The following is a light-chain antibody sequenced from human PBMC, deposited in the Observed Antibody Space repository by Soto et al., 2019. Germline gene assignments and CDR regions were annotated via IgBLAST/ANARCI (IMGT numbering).Light chain of an antibody. CDR1: QSISSY. CDR3: QQCSSTLIP. Sequence: DVEMTLSQYSLSASVGDRVTITCRASQSISSYLNWYQQKPGKAPKLLIYAASSLQSGVPSRFSGSGSGTDFTLTISSLQPEDFATYYCQQCSSTLIPFGQGTRLEIK. V-gene: IGKV1-39*01. CDR2: AAS. J-gene: IGKJ5*01.